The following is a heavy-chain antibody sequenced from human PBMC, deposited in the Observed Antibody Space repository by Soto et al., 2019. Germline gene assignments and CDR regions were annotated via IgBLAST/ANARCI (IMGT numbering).Heavy chain of an antibody. D-gene: IGHD3-10*01. J-gene: IGHJ3*02. CDR1: VGSISSGDYY. CDR3: ATEKWGMVRGASAFDI. V-gene: IGHV4-30-4*01. Sequence: SETLSVTCTFSVGSISSGDYYWSWIRQPPGKGLEWIGYIYYSGSTYYNPSLMSRVTISVDTSKNQFSLKLSSVTAADTAVYYCATEKWGMVRGASAFDIWGQGTLVTVSS. CDR2: IYYSGST.